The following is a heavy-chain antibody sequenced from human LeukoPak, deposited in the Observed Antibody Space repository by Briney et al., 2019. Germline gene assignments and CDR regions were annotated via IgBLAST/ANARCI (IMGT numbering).Heavy chain of an antibody. CDR3: ARGSERLFDY. Sequence: PGGSLRLSCTASGFTFSNFWMGWVRQAPGKGLEWVANIKQDETEKFYLGSVKGRFTISRDNAKNSLYLQMNSLRAEDTAVYYCARGSERLFDYWGQGTLVTVSS. D-gene: IGHD1-26*01. CDR2: IKQDETEK. V-gene: IGHV3-7*01. CDR1: GFTFSNFW. J-gene: IGHJ4*02.